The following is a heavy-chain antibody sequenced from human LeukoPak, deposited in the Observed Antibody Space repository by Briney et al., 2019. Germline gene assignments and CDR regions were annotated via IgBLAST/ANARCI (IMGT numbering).Heavy chain of an antibody. CDR1: GFTFSSYS. V-gene: IGHV3-21*01. J-gene: IGHJ4*02. Sequence: GGSLRLSCVASGFTFSSYSMNWVRQAPGKGLEWVSFISSSSSYIYYADSVKGRFTISRDNAENSLYLQMNSLRAEDTAAYYCARDANSGFDYWGQGTLVTVSS. CDR3: ARDANSGFDY. CDR2: ISSSSSYI. D-gene: IGHD4/OR15-4a*01.